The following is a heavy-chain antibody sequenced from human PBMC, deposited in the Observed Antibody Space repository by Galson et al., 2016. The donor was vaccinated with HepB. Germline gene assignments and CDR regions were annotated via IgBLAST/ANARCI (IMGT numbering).Heavy chain of an antibody. J-gene: IGHJ4*02. CDR3: TTAVGVN. D-gene: IGHD3-10*01. V-gene: IGHV3-53*05. CDR1: GLTVSANY. Sequence: SLRLSCAASGLTVSANYMSWVRQAPGKGLEWVSVIYGGGDTTYYADSVKGRFTISRDDSKNTLYLQMNSLKTEDTAVYYCTTAVGVNWGQGTLVTVSS. CDR2: IYGGGDTT.